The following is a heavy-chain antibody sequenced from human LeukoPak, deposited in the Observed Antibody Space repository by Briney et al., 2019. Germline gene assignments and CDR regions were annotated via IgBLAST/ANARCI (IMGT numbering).Heavy chain of an antibody. J-gene: IGHJ6*02. D-gene: IGHD3-3*01. CDR3: ARDDRNYYDFWSGYYTPSDYYYYYGMDV. CDR2: ISSSSSTI. Sequence: GGSLRLSCAASGFTFSSYSMNWVRQAPGKGLEWVSYISSSSSTIYYADSVKGRFTISRDNSKNTLYLQMNSLRAEDTAVYYCARDDRNYYDFWSGYYTPSDYYYYYGMDVWGQGTTVTVSS. CDR1: GFTFSSYS. V-gene: IGHV3-48*01.